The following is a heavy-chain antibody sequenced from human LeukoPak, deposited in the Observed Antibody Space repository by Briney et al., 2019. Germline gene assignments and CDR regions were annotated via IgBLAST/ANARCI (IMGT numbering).Heavy chain of an antibody. CDR1: GFTFSGYY. Sequence: PGGSLRLSCAASGFTFSGYYMSWIRQAPGKGLEWVSYISSSGSTIYYADSVKGRFTISRDNAKNSLYLQMNSLRAEDTAVYYCAREGYYYGSGSHYNVPGFDYWGQGTLVTVSS. CDR3: AREGYYYGSGSHYNVPGFDY. J-gene: IGHJ4*02. V-gene: IGHV3-11*01. CDR2: ISSSGSTI. D-gene: IGHD3-10*01.